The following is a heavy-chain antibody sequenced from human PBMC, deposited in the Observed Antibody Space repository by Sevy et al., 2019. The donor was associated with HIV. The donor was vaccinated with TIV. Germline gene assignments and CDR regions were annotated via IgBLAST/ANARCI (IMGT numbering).Heavy chain of an antibody. J-gene: IGHJ6*02. CDR2: IYYSGST. Sequence: SETLSLTCTVSGGSVSSGSYYWSWIRQPPGKGLEWIGYIYYSGSTNYNPSLKSRVTISVDTSKNQFSLKLSSVTAADTAVYYCATDRIAGYGYYYYVMDVWGQGTTVTISS. CDR1: GGSVSSGSYY. V-gene: IGHV4-61*01. D-gene: IGHD5-18*01. CDR3: ATDRIAGYGYYYYVMDV.